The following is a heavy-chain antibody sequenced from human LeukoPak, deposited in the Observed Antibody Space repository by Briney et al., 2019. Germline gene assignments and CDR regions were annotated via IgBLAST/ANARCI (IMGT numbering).Heavy chain of an antibody. J-gene: IGHJ6*03. D-gene: IGHD3-22*01. Sequence: GGSLRLSCAASGFTFSNYGMHWVRQAPGKGLEWVAFIRYDGDNKYYPDSVKGRFTISRDNSNNMLYLQMNSLRAEDTAVYYCAKPARSGYYSNYYYYYMDVWGKGTTVTVSS. CDR2: IRYDGDNK. V-gene: IGHV3-30*02. CDR3: AKPARSGYYSNYYYYYMDV. CDR1: GFTFSNYG.